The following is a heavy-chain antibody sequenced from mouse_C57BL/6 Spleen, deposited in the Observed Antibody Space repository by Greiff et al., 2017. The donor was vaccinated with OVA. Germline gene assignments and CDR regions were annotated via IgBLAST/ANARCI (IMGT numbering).Heavy chain of an antibody. V-gene: IGHV1-26*01. D-gene: IGHD1-1*01. CDR2: INPNNGGT. CDR3: ARDTTVVD. Sequence: VQLQQSGPELVKPGASVKISCKASGYTFTDYYMNWVKQSHGKSLEWIGDINPNNGGTSYNQKFKGKATWTVDKSSSTAYMELRSLTSEDSAVYYCARDTTVVDWGQGTSVTVSS. J-gene: IGHJ4*01. CDR1: GYTFTDYY.